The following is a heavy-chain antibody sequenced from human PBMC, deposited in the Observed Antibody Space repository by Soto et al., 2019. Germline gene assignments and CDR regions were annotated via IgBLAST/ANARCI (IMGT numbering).Heavy chain of an antibody. CDR2: INHSGST. J-gene: IGHJ4*02. V-gene: IGHV4-34*01. D-gene: IGHD2-2*01. CDR1: GGTFSGYY. Sequence: SETLSLTCAFSGGTFSGYYWTWIRQPPGKGLEWIGEINHSGSTNYNPSLSTRVTMSVDTSKNQISLRLSSVTAADTAIYYCARSSYPALAYWGQGTLVTVSS. CDR3: ARSSYPALAY.